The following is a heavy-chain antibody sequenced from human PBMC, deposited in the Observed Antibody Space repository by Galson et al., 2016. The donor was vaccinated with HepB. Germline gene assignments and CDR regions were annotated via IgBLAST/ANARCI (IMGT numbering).Heavy chain of an antibody. D-gene: IGHD1-26*01. J-gene: IGHJ6*02. Sequence: SVKVSCKASGYTFTSYGIDWVRQAPGQGLEWLGWISTYNGNTNYAQKFQGRVTMTTDTSTSTAYMELRRLRSDDTAVYYCARGYEWELPGPYFYGMDVWGLGTTVTVSS. V-gene: IGHV1-18*01. CDR3: ARGYEWELPGPYFYGMDV. CDR1: GYTFTSYG. CDR2: ISTYNGNT.